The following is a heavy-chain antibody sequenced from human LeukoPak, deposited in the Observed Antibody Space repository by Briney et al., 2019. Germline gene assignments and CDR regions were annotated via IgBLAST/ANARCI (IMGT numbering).Heavy chain of an antibody. J-gene: IGHJ4*02. V-gene: IGHV1-46*01. D-gene: IGHD3-22*01. CDR3: AGVQTREVTYYYDSSGYYYAH. CDR1: GYTFTSYY. Sequence: GASVKVSCKASGYTFTSYYMHWVRQAPGQGLEWMGIINPSGGSTSYAQKFQGRVTMTRDTSTSTVYMELSSLRSEDTAVYYCAGVQTREVTYYYDSSGYYYAHWGQGTLVTVSS. CDR2: INPSGGST.